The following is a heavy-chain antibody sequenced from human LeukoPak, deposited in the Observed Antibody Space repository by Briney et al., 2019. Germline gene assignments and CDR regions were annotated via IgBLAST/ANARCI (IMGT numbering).Heavy chain of an antibody. CDR3: ARASERYSSGLGWFDP. Sequence: GGSLRLSCAASGFTFSGYTMNWVRQAPGKGLEWVSSISTSSSYIYYADSVKGRFTISRDNAKNSLYLQMNSLRAEDTAVYYCARASERYSSGLGWFDPWGQGTLVTVSS. CDR1: GFTFSGYT. CDR2: ISTSSSYI. V-gene: IGHV3-21*01. D-gene: IGHD6-19*01. J-gene: IGHJ5*02.